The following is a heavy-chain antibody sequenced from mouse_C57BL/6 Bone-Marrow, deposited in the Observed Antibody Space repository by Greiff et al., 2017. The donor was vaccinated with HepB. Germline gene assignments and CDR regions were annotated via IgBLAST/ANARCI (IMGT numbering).Heavy chain of an antibody. Sequence: EVQLQESGGDLVKPGGSLKLSCAASGFTFSSYGMSWVRQTPDKRLEWVATISSGGSYTYYPDSVKGRFTISRDNAKTTLYLQMSSLKSEDTAMYYCARHQGAYYYGSSPYWYFDVWGTGTTVTVSS. CDR3: ARHQGAYYYGSSPYWYFDV. CDR2: ISSGGSYT. D-gene: IGHD1-1*01. CDR1: GFTFSSYG. J-gene: IGHJ1*03. V-gene: IGHV5-6*01.